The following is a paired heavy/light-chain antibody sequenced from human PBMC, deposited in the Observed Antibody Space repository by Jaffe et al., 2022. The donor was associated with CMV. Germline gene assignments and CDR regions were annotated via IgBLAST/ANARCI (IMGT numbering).Light chain of an antibody. CDR3: QQSYSTPVT. J-gene: IGKJ3*01. Sequence: DIQMTQSPSSLSASVGDRVTITCRASQSISSYLNWYQQKPGKAPKLLIYAASSLQSGVPSRFSGSGSGTDFTLTISSLQPEDFATYYCQQSYSTPVTFGPGTKVDIK. CDR2: AAS. CDR1: QSISSY. V-gene: IGKV1-39*01.
Heavy chain of an antibody. D-gene: IGHD3-22*01. CDR2: INPNSGGT. V-gene: IGHV1-2*02. Sequence: QVQLVQSGAEVKKPGASVKVSCKASGYTFTGYYMHWVRQAPGQGLEWMGWINPNSGGTNYAQKFQGRVTMTRDTSISTAYMELSRLRSDDTAVYYCARDIPLYYYDSSGYYSFDYWGQGTLVTVSS. CDR3: ARDIPLYYYDSSGYYSFDY. J-gene: IGHJ4*02. CDR1: GYTFTGYY.